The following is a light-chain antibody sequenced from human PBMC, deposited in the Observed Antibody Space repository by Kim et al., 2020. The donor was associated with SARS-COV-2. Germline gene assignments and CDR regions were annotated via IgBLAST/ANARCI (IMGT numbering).Light chain of an antibody. CDR2: QDS. CDR1: KLGDKY. V-gene: IGLV3-1*01. J-gene: IGLJ2*01. CDR3: QTWDSSTVV. Sequence: SVAPGQTASYTCSGDKLGDKYACCYQQKPGQSPVLVIYQDSKRPSGIPERFSGADSGNTATLTIGGTQAMNEADYYCQTWDSSTVVFGGGTQLTVL.